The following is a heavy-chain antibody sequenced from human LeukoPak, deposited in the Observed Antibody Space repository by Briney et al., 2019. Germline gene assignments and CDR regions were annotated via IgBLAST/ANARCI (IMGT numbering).Heavy chain of an antibody. CDR3: ARDRHPHYYDSSGCTNAFDI. Sequence: ASVKVSCKASGGTFSSYAISWVRQAPGQGLEWMGRIIPIFGTANYAQKFQGRVTITTDESTSTAYMELSSLRSEDTAVYYCARDRHPHYYDSSGCTNAFDIWGQGTMVTVSS. CDR2: IIPIFGTA. CDR1: GGTFSSYA. J-gene: IGHJ3*02. V-gene: IGHV1-69*05. D-gene: IGHD3-22*01.